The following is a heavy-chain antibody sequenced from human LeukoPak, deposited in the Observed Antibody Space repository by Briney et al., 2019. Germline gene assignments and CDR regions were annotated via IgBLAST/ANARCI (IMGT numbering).Heavy chain of an antibody. V-gene: IGHV3-21*01. CDR3: ARDDDGMDV. CDR1: GFTFSSYS. J-gene: IGHJ6*02. Sequence: GGSLRLSCAASGFTFSSYSMNWVRQAPGEGLGWVSSISSSSSYIYYADSVKGRFTISRDNAKNSLYLQMNSLRAEDTAVYYCARDDDGMDVWGQGTTVTVSS. CDR2: ISSSSSYI.